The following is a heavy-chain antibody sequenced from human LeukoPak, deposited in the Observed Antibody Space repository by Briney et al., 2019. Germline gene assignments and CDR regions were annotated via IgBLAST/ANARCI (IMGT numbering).Heavy chain of an antibody. J-gene: IGHJ5*02. Sequence: PSETLSLTCTASGGSISGSSYYWGWIRQPPGKGLEWIGSIYHSGSTYYNPSLKSRVTISVDRSKNQFSLKLSSVTAADTAVYYCARASGSTRGLDPWGQGTLVTVSS. CDR1: GGSISGSSYY. CDR2: IYHSGST. D-gene: IGHD2-15*01. V-gene: IGHV4-39*07. CDR3: ARASGSTRGLDP.